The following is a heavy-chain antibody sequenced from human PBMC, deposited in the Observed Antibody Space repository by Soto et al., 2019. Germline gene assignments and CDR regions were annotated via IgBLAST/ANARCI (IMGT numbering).Heavy chain of an antibody. V-gene: IGHV1-69*01. D-gene: IGHD2-15*01. CDR3: ARSQGGSSSLDIYYYFYYGMDV. J-gene: IGHJ6*02. Sequence: QVQLVQSGAEVKKPGSSVKVSCKAPGGTFSSYAISWVRQAPGQGLEWMGGIIPIFGTAKYAQKFQGRVTITADESTSTGYIELSSMRSKDTAVYYCARSQGGSSSLDIYYYFYYGMDVWGQGTTVTVTS. CDR1: GGTFSSYA. CDR2: IIPIFGTA.